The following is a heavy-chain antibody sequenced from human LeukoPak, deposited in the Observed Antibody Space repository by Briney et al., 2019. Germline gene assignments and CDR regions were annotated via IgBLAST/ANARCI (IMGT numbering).Heavy chain of an antibody. D-gene: IGHD6-19*01. CDR3: ARQSSGWYYYYYYMDV. J-gene: IGHJ6*03. Sequence: GGSLRLSCAASGFTFDDYGMSWVRQVPGKGLEWVSGINWNGGSTGNADSVKGRFTISRDNAKNSLYLQMNSLRGEDTALYYCARQSSGWYYYYYYMDVWGKGTTVTVSS. V-gene: IGHV3-20*04. CDR1: GFTFDDYG. CDR2: INWNGGST.